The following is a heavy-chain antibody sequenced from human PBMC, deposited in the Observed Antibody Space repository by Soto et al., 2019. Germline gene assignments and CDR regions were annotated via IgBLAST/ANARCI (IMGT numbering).Heavy chain of an antibody. CDR2: ISGSDNST. D-gene: IGHD6-13*01. Sequence: EVQLLESGGGLVQPGGSLRLSCAASGFTFSSYAMSWVRQAPGKGLEWVSAISGSDNSTYYADSVKGRFTISRDNSKNTLYLQMSSLRADDTAVYYCARVMSVGSWSGGYYYGMDVWGQGTTVTVSS. CDR1: GFTFSSYA. CDR3: ARVMSVGSWSGGYYYGMDV. J-gene: IGHJ6*02. V-gene: IGHV3-23*01.